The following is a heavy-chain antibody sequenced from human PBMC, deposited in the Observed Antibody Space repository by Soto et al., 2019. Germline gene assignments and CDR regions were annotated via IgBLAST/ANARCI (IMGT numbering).Heavy chain of an antibody. CDR2: INAGNGNT. CDR1: GYTFTSYA. V-gene: IGHV1-3*01. CDR3: ARDRGLEPGVDAFDI. D-gene: IGHD1-1*01. J-gene: IGHJ3*02. Sequence: QVQLAQSGAEVKKPGASVKVSCKASGYTFTSYAMHWVRQAPGQRLEWMGWINAGNGNTKYSQKFQGRVTITRHTSASTAYMELSSLRSEDTAVYYCARDRGLEPGVDAFDIWGQGTMVTVSS.